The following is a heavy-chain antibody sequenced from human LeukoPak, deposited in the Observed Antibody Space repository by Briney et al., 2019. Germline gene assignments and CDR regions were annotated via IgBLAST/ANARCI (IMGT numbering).Heavy chain of an antibody. J-gene: IGHJ4*02. D-gene: IGHD3-10*01. CDR2: ISAYNGNT. Sequence: ASVSVSFTASGYTFTNYVISWVRQAAGQGLEWMGWISAYNGNTNYAQKLQGRGTMTTDTSTSTAYMELRSLRSDDTAVYYCAIDYYCSGSYYIPKYYFDYWGQGTLVTVSS. CDR1: GYTFTNYV. CDR3: AIDYYCSGSYYIPKYYFDY. V-gene: IGHV1-18*01.